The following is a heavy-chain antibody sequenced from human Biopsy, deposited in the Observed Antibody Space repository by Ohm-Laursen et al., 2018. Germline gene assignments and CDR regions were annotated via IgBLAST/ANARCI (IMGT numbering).Heavy chain of an antibody. CDR2: IFYRGST. D-gene: IGHD3-22*01. CDR1: GGSISNNNYY. V-gene: IGHV4-39*01. Sequence: SETLSLTCPVSGGSISNNNYYWGWIRQPPGKGLEWIGSIFYRGSTHYKPSLKGRVNISVDPSKNQFSRKLNSVTAADTAVYYCARDYDTSGYYYVSWGQGTLVTVSS. CDR3: ARDYDTSGYYYVS. J-gene: IGHJ5*02.